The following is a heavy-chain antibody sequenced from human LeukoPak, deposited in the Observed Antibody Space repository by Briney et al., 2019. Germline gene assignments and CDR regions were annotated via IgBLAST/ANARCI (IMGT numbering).Heavy chain of an antibody. J-gene: IGHJ3*02. V-gene: IGHV3-9*03. D-gene: IGHD2-8*02. CDR1: GFTFDDYA. CDR2: ISWNSVTI. Sequence: GRSLRLSCAASGFTFDDYAMHWVRQAPGKGLEWVSGISWNSVTIVYADSVKGRFTISRDNAKNSLYLQMNSLRAEDMASYYCAKDEFVASDFTGAFDIWGQGTMVTVSS. CDR3: AKDEFVASDFTGAFDI.